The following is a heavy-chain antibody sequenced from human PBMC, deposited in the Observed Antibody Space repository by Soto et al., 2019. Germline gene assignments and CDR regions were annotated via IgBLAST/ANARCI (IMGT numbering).Heavy chain of an antibody. V-gene: IGHV4-39*01. Sequence: SETLSLTCTVSGGSISSSSYYWGWIRQPPGKGLEWIGSIYYSGSTYYNPSLKSRVTISVDTSKNQFSLKLSSVTAADTAVYYCASPITMVRARGQFDYWGQGTLVT. CDR2: IYYSGST. CDR3: ASPITMVRARGQFDY. J-gene: IGHJ4*02. D-gene: IGHD3-10*01. CDR1: GGSISSSSYY.